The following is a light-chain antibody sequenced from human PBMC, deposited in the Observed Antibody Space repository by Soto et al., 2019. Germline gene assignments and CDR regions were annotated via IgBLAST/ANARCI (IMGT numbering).Light chain of an antibody. CDR3: SSYTSSSTPPYV. CDR2: EVS. CDR1: SSDVGGYNY. J-gene: IGLJ1*01. V-gene: IGLV2-14*01. Sequence: QSALTQPASVSGSPGQSITISCTGTSSDVGGYNYVSWYQQHPGKAPKLMIYEVSNRPSGVSNRFSGSESGNTASLTISGLQAEDEADYYCSSYTSSSTPPYVFGTGTKLTVL.